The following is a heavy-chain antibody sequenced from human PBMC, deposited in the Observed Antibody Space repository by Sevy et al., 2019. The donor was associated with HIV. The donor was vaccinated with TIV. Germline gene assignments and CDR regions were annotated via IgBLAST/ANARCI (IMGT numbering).Heavy chain of an antibody. J-gene: IGHJ4*02. D-gene: IGHD3-22*01. CDR2: ISYDGSNK. Sequence: GGSQRLSCAASGFTFSSYAMHWVRQAPGKGLEWVAVISYDGSNKYYADSVKGRFTISRDNSKNTLYLQMNSLRAEDTAVYYCASVYYYDSSGYQSYFDYWGQGTLVTVSS. CDR1: GFTFSSYA. V-gene: IGHV3-30-3*01. CDR3: ASVYYYDSSGYQSYFDY.